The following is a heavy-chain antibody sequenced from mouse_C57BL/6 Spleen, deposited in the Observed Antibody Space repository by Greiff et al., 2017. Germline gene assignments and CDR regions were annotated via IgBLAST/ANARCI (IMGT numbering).Heavy chain of an antibody. CDR3: ARKGAVPYFDY. CDR1: GYTFTSYW. J-gene: IGHJ2*01. CDR2: IDPSDSYT. V-gene: IGHV1-50*01. D-gene: IGHD5-1*01. Sequence: QVQLQQPGAELVKPGASVKLSCKASGYTFTSYWMQWVKQRPGQGLEWIGEIDPSDSYTNYNQKFKGKATLTVDTSSSTAYMQLSSLTSEDSAVYYCARKGAVPYFDYWGQGTTLTVSS.